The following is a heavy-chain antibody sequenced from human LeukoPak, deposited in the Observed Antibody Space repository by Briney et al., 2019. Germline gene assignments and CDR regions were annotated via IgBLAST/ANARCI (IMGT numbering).Heavy chain of an antibody. CDR1: GYTFTSYG. V-gene: IGHV1-18*01. CDR2: ISAYNGNT. J-gene: IGHJ5*02. D-gene: IGHD3-22*01. CDR3: ARDYKSYYYDSSGYSRFDP. Sequence: ASVKVSCKASGYTFTSYGISWVRQAPGQGLEWMGWISAYNGNTNYAQKLQGRVTMTTDTSTSTAYMELRSLRSDDTAVYYCARDYKSYYYDSSGYSRFDPWGQGTLVTVSS.